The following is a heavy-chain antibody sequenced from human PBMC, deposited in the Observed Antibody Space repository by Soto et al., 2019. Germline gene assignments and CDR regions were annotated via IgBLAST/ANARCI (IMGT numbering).Heavy chain of an antibody. Sequence: QVQLVESGGGVVQPGRSLRLSCAASGFTFSSYGMHWVRQAPGKGLEWVAVILYDGSKKYYSDSVKGPFTIARDNSKNTMYLQMGSLRGEDTALYYCVKDGSSGWPYFGDMDVWGRGTTVTVSS. CDR1: GFTFSSYG. CDR3: VKDGSSGWPYFGDMDV. CDR2: ILYDGSKK. J-gene: IGHJ6*02. V-gene: IGHV3-30*18. D-gene: IGHD6-19*01.